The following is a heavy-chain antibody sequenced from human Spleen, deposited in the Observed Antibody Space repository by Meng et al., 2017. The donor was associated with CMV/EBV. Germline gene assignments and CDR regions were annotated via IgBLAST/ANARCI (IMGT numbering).Heavy chain of an antibody. Sequence: SYSMSWFRQAPVKGLEWVSAISGSGGRTNCADSVKGRFTISRDNPKNMLYLQMNSLRSEDTAGYYCARIEIRRILKYCGSDCSTTDYWGQGTLVTVSS. D-gene: IGHD2-21*02. CDR3: ARIEIRRILKYCGSDCSTTDY. CDR2: ISGSGGRT. V-gene: IGHV3-23*01. CDR1: SYS. J-gene: IGHJ4*02.